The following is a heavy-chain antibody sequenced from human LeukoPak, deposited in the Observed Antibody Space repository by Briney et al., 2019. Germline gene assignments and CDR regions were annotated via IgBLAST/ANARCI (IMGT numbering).Heavy chain of an antibody. V-gene: IGHV1-2*06. CDR3: VRVAVTGFAYFQH. D-gene: IGHD6-19*01. CDR1: GYTFTNYY. Sequence: GASVKVSCETSGYTFTNYYLHWMRHAPGQGLEWMGRTNGNSGDTNYAQKFQGRVAMTTDTSISTVYMDLNSLTSDDTAVYYCVRVAVTGFAYFQHWGQGTLVTVPS. J-gene: IGHJ1*01. CDR2: TNGNSGDT.